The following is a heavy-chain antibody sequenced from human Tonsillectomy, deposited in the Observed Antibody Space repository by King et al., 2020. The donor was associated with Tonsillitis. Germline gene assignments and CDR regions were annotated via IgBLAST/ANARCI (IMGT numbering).Heavy chain of an antibody. CDR3: AREANPTPIYCSSTSCYTDNWFDP. V-gene: IGHV3-30-3*01. CDR1: GFTFSSYA. J-gene: IGHJ5*02. D-gene: IGHD2-2*01. CDR2: ISYDGSNK. Sequence: VQLVESGGGVVQPGRSLRLSCAASGFTFSSYAMHWVRQAPGKGLEWVAVISYDGSNKYYADSVKGRFTISRDNSKNTLYLQMNSLRAEDTAVYYCAREANPTPIYCSSTSCYTDNWFDPWGQGTLVTVSS.